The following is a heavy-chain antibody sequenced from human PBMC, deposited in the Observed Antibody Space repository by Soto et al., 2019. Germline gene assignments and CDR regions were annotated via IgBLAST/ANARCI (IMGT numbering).Heavy chain of an antibody. J-gene: IGHJ6*02. CDR1: GGTFSSYA. V-gene: IGHV1-69*13. Sequence: GASVKVSCKASGGTFSSYAISWVRQAPGQGLEWMGGIIPIFGTANYAQKFQGRVTITADESTSTAYMELSSLRSEDTAVYYCARETVQLERLFFHGMDVWGQGTTVTVSS. CDR2: IIPIFGTA. D-gene: IGHD1-1*01. CDR3: ARETVQLERLFFHGMDV.